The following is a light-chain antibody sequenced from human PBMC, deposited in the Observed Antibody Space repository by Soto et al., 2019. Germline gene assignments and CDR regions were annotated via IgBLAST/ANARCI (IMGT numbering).Light chain of an antibody. CDR3: GSWDSSLSAYV. V-gene: IGLV1-51*01. J-gene: IGLJ1*01. CDR1: SSNIGGNS. Sequence: TQPPSVSAAPGQNVTISCSGSSSNIGGNSVSWYQQLPGTAPKLLIYDDNKRHSGIPDRFSGSKSGTSATLGITGFQTGDEADYYCGSWDSSLSAYVLGTGTKVTV. CDR2: DDN.